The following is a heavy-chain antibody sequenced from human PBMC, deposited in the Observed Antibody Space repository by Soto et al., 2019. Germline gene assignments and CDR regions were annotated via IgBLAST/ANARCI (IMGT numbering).Heavy chain of an antibody. Sequence: PGGSLRLSCAASGFTFSSYSMNWVRQAPGKGLEWDSSISSSSSYIYYADSVKGRFTISRDNAKNSLYLQMNSLRAEDTAVYYCARGPREDYYDSSGYYGDAFDIWGQGTRGTVS. J-gene: IGHJ3*02. V-gene: IGHV3-21*01. CDR2: ISSSSSYI. D-gene: IGHD3-22*01. CDR1: GFTFSSYS. CDR3: ARGPREDYYDSSGYYGDAFDI.